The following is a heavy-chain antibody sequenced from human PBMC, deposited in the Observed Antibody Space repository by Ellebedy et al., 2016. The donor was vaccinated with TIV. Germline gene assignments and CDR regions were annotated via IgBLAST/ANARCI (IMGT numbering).Heavy chain of an antibody. CDR3: AKGRGGGSDSSAPRYYFDY. J-gene: IGHJ4*02. CDR2: ISNTGSRT. V-gene: IGHV3-23*01. D-gene: IGHD3-22*01. Sequence: GESLKISFAASGFTFRSYALSWVRQAPGKGLEWVSTISNTGSRTYYADTVEGRFIISRDNSKKTLYLQMNSLRAEDTAVYYCAKGRGGGSDSSAPRYYFDYWGLGTLVTVSS. CDR1: GFTFRSYA.